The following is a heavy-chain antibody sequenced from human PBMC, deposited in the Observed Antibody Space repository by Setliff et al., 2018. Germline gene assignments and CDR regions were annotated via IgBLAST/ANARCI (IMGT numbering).Heavy chain of an antibody. Sequence: SETLSLTCAVSGYSISSGYYWGWIRQPPGKGLEWIGSIYHSGSTYYNPSLKSRVTISVDTSKNQFSLKLNSVTAADTAVYYCARHVVAMVRAHFDYWGQGTLVTVPQ. CDR3: ARHVVAMVRAHFDY. J-gene: IGHJ4*02. V-gene: IGHV4-38-2*01. CDR2: IYHSGST. CDR1: GYSISSGYY. D-gene: IGHD3-10*01.